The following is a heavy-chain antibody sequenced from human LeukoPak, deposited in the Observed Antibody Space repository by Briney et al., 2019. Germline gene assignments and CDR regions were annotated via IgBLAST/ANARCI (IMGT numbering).Heavy chain of an antibody. J-gene: IGHJ4*02. CDR2: INSDGSST. Sequence: GGSLRLSCAASGFTFNKYYMHWVRQAPGKGLVWVSRINSDGSSTTYADSVKGRFTVSRDNAKNTVYLQMNSLRADDTAVYYCTRENGGAIYYWGQGTLVTVSS. D-gene: IGHD3-16*01. CDR3: TRENGGAIYY. CDR1: GFTFNKYY. V-gene: IGHV3-74*01.